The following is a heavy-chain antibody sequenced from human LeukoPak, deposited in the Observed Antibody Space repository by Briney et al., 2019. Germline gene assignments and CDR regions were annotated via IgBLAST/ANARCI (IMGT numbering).Heavy chain of an antibody. CDR3: AKDSDSGSPDY. V-gene: IGHV3-30*18. D-gene: IGHD1-26*01. CDR2: ISYDGSNK. Sequence: GGSLRLSCAVSGFTSSSYWMHWVRQAPGKGLEWVAVISYDGSNKYYADSVKGRFTISRDNSENTLYLQMNSLRAEDTAVYYCAKDSDSGSPDYWGQGTLVTVSS. CDR1: GFTSSSYW. J-gene: IGHJ4*02.